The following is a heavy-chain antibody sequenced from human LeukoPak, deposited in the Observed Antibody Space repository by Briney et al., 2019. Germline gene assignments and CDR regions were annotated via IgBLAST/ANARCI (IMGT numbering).Heavy chain of an antibody. J-gene: IGHJ5*02. CDR1: GGSISSYY. V-gene: IGHV4-59*01. D-gene: IGHD2-2*01. Sequence: SETLSLTCTVSGGSISSYYRSWIRQPPGKGLEWIGYIYYSGSTNYNPSLKSRVTISVDTSKNQFSLKLSSVTAADTAVYYCARVVDGIRAAASFDPWGQGTLVTVSS. CDR3: ARVVDGIRAAASFDP. CDR2: IYYSGST.